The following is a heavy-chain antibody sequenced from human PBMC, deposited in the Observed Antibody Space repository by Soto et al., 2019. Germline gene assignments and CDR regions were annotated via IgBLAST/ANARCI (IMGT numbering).Heavy chain of an antibody. CDR1: GFTFSSYG. D-gene: IGHD4-17*01. CDR2: IWYDGSNK. V-gene: IGHV3-33*01. Sequence: VQLVESGGGVVQPGRSLRLSCAASGFTFSSYGMHWVRQAPGKGLEWVAVIWYDGSNKYYADSVKGRFTISRDNSKNTLYLQMNSLRAEDTAVYYCARTDYGGTYFAYWGQGTLVTVSS. CDR3: ARTDYGGTYFAY. J-gene: IGHJ4*02.